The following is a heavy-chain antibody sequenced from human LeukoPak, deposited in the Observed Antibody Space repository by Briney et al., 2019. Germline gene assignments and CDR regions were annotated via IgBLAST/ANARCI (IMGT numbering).Heavy chain of an antibody. V-gene: IGHV1-46*03. CDR2: INPSGGST. D-gene: IGHD6-13*01. Sequence: ASVKASCKASGYTFTSYYMHWVRQAPGQGLEWMGIINPSGGSTSYAQKFQGRVTMTRDTSTSTVYMELSSLRSEDTAVYYCASRGIAAAGYYWYFDLWGRGTLVTVSS. J-gene: IGHJ2*01. CDR3: ASRGIAAAGYYWYFDL. CDR1: GYTFTSYY.